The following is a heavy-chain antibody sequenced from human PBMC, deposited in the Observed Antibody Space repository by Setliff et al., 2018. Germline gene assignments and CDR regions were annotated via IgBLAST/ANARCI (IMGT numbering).Heavy chain of an antibody. CDR1: GGSISSGGYY. D-gene: IGHD3-9*01. CDR2: IYYSGST. J-gene: IGHJ3*02. CDR3: ARHFPWGYFDWLSYHDAFDI. V-gene: IGHV4-39*01. Sequence: PSETLSLTCTVSGGSISSGGYYWGWIRQSPGTGLEWIGSIYYSGSTYYNPSLKGRVTISVDTSKNQFSLKLSSVTAADTAVYYCARHFPWGYFDWLSYHDAFDIWGQGTMVTVSS.